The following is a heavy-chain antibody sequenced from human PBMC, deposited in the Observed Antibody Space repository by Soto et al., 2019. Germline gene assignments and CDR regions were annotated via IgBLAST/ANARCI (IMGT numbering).Heavy chain of an antibody. Sequence: GSLRLSCAASGFTFDDYTMHWVRQAPGKGLEWVSLISWDGGSTYYADSVKGRFTISRDNSNNSLYLQMNSLRTEDTALYYCAKSPQDYYYYGMDVWGQGTTVTVSS. V-gene: IGHV3-43*01. CDR2: ISWDGGST. CDR3: AKSPQDYYYYGMDV. CDR1: GFTFDDYT. J-gene: IGHJ6*02.